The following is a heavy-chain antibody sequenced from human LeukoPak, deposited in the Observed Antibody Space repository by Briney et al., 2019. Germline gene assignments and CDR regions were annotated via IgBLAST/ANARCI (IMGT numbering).Heavy chain of an antibody. V-gene: IGHV3-7*01. D-gene: IGHD6-13*01. CDR3: ARDIEAAGLFLDY. CDR1: GFTFSSYW. CDR2: MEYDGSEK. J-gene: IGHJ4*02. Sequence: SGGSLRLSCAASGFTFSSYWMSWVRQAPGKGLEWVANMEYDGSEKYYVDSVKGRFTISRDNAKNSLYLQMNSLRAEDTAVYYCARDIEAAGLFLDYWGQGTLVTVSS.